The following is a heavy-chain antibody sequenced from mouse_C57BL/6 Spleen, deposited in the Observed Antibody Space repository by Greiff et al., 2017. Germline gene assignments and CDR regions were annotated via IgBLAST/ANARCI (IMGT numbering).Heavy chain of an antibody. CDR1: GYTFTSYW. V-gene: IGHV1-50*01. D-gene: IGHD1-1*01. Sequence: QVQLQQPGAELVKPGASVKLSCKASGYTFTSYWMQWVKQRPGQGLEWIGEIDPSASYTNYNQKFKGKATLTVDTSSSTAYMQLSSLTAEDSAVYYCASRSDYYGSSAPGLAYWGQGTLVTVSA. CDR2: IDPSASYT. J-gene: IGHJ3*01. CDR3: ASRSDYYGSSAPGLAY.